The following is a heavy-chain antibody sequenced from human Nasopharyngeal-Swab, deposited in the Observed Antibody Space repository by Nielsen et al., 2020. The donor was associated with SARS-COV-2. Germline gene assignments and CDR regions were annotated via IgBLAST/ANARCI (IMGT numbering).Heavy chain of an antibody. Sequence: ASVKVSCKASGYTFTGYYMHWVRQAPGQGLEWMGWINPNSGSTSYAQNFQGRVTMTRDTSTSTVYMELSSLRSDDTAVYYCARALTDTRFGPVHWGQGTLVTVSS. CDR2: INPNSGST. CDR1: GYTFTGYY. V-gene: IGHV1-2*02. J-gene: IGHJ4*02. D-gene: IGHD3-9*01. CDR3: ARALTDTRFGPVH.